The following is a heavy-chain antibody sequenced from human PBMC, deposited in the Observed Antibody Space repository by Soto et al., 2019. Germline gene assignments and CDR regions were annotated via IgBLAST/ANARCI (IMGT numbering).Heavy chain of an antibody. CDR2: ISAYNGNT. D-gene: IGHD3-3*01. V-gene: IGHV1-18*04. CDR1: GCTFTSYR. Sequence: ASVKFACKSSGCTFTSYRISFVVQAPGQGLEWMGWISAYNGNTNYAQKLQGRVTMTTDTSTSTAYMELRSLRSDDTAVYYCARGRPLEWLLYYWGQGTLVTVSS. J-gene: IGHJ4*02. CDR3: ARGRPLEWLLYY.